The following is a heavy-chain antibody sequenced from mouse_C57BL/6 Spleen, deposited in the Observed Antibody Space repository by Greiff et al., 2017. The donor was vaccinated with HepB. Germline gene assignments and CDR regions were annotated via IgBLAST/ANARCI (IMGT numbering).Heavy chain of an antibody. CDR2: INPYNGGT. CDR1: GYTFTDYY. V-gene: IGHV1-19*01. CDR3: ARSTTVVAGGHFDY. D-gene: IGHD1-1*01. Sequence: EVQLQQSGPVLVKPGASVKMSCKASGYTFTDYYMNWVKQSHGKSLEWIGVINPYNGGTSYNQKFKGKATLTVDKSSSTAYMELNSLTSEDSAVYYCARSTTVVAGGHFDYWGQGTTLTVSS. J-gene: IGHJ2*01.